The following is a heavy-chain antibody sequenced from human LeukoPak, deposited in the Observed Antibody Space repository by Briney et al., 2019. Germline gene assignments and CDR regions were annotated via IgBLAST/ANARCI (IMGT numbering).Heavy chain of an antibody. D-gene: IGHD3-16*02. CDR2: IGYRGGSI. CDR1: GFTFSNYA. V-gene: IGHV3-23*01. Sequence: GGSLRLSCAASGFTFSNYAMSWVRQAPGKGLEWVSIIGYRGGSIYYANSVQGRFTISRDNSKNTLSLQMNGLRPEDTAVYYCAKSWGYTRPYYNYMDVWGKGTTVTVSS. J-gene: IGHJ6*03. CDR3: AKSWGYTRPYYNYMDV.